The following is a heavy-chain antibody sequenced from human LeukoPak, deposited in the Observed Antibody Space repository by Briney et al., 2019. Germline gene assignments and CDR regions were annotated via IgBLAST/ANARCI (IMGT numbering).Heavy chain of an antibody. J-gene: IGHJ4*02. V-gene: IGHV3-21*01. CDR3: AREISGYDFWSGYLNPADY. Sequence: GGSLRLSCAASGFTFSSYDMSWVRQAPGKGLEWVSSISSSSSYIYYADSVKGRFTISRDNAKNSLYLQMNSLRAEDTAVYYCAREISGYDFWSGYLNPADYWGQGTLVTVSS. CDR1: GFTFSSYD. D-gene: IGHD3-3*01. CDR2: ISSSSSYI.